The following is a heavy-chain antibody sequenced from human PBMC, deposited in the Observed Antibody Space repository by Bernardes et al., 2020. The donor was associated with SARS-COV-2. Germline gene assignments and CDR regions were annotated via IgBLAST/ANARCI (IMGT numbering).Heavy chain of an antibody. J-gene: IGHJ4*02. V-gene: IGHV3-30*18. Sequence: VGSLRLSCAASGFTFSSYWMHWVRQAPGKGLVWVAVISYDGSNKYYADSVKGRFTISRDNSKNTLYLQMNSLRAEDTAVYYCAKDALGSSGCFDYWGQGTLVTVSS. CDR2: ISYDGSNK. CDR3: AKDALGSSGCFDY. D-gene: IGHD6-19*01. CDR1: GFTFSSYW.